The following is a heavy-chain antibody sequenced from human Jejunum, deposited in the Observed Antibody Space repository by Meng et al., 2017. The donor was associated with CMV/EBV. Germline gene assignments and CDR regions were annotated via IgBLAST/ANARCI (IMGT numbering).Heavy chain of an antibody. CDR1: GFTLSRVG. J-gene: IGHJ4*02. Sequence: ATAGFTLSRVGMHLVRQAPGKRLGWVAFIENDGSNKYYVDSVKGRFTISRDNSKNTLSLQMNSLRSQETAVYYCTKDAPDKWGSFSWGQGTLVTVSS. V-gene: IGHV3-30*02. D-gene: IGHD7-27*01. CDR3: TKDAPDKWGSFS. CDR2: IENDGSNK.